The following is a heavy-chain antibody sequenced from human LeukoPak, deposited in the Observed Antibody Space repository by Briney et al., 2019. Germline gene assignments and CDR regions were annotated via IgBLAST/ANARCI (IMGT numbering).Heavy chain of an antibody. D-gene: IGHD6-19*01. Sequence: GGSLRLSCAASGLHFSGTAMSWVRQAPGKGLEWVSAISHDGMNAYYADSVKGRFTISRDNAKKPASLEISRLTAADTGVYYCAKDGAQYSSGPECEPRGQGALVTVSP. CDR1: GLHFSGTA. CDR3: AKDGAQYSSGPECEP. J-gene: IGHJ5*02. CDR2: ISHDGMNA. V-gene: IGHV3-23*01.